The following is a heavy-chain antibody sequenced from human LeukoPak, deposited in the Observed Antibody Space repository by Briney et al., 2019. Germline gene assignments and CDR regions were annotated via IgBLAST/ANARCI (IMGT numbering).Heavy chain of an antibody. Sequence: PGGSLRLSCAASGFTFSNYWMDWDRQAPGKGLEWVAKIKQDGSRKDYVDSVKGRFTISRDNAKNSLYLEMNSLRAEDTAVYYCARDPVRFTSSGWYGKFDYWGQGTLVTVSS. CDR2: IKQDGSRK. CDR3: ARDPVRFTSSGWYGKFDY. J-gene: IGHJ4*02. CDR1: GFTFSNYW. D-gene: IGHD6-19*01. V-gene: IGHV3-7*01.